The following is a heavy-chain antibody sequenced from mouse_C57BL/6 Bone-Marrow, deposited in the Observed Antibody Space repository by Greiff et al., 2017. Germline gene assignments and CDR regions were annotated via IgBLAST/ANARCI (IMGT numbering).Heavy chain of an antibody. J-gene: IGHJ1*03. CDR3: ARPDYSNYWYFDV. D-gene: IGHD2-12*01. CDR2: IYPGCGST. V-gene: IGHV1-55*01. Sequence: QVQLQQPGAELVKPGASVKMSCKASGYSFTSYWMTWVKQRHGKGLEWIGEIYPGCGSTNYNKKFKGKATLTVDASSSTAYMQLSSLTSEDSAVYYCARPDYSNYWYFDVWGTGTTVTVAS. CDR1: GYSFTSYW.